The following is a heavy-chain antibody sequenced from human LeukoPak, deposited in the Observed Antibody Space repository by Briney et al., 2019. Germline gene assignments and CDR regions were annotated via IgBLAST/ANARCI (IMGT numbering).Heavy chain of an antibody. J-gene: IGHJ4*02. CDR1: GFTFSSYW. CDR3: ARRGSRGGFDY. Sequence: SGGSLRLSCAASGFTFSSYWMHWVRQAPGKGLVWVSRINSDGSSTSYADSVKGRFTISGDNAKNTLYLQMNSLRAEDTAVYYCARRGSRGGFDYWGQGTLVTVSS. CDR2: INSDGSST. D-gene: IGHD3-16*01. V-gene: IGHV3-74*01.